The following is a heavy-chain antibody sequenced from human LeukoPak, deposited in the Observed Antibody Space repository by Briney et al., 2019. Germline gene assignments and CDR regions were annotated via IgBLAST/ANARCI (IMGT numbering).Heavy chain of an antibody. Sequence: ASVKVSCKASGGTFSSYAISWVRQAPGQGLEWMGGIIPIFGTANYAQKFQGRVTITADKSTSTAYMELSSLRSEDTAVYYCARDPAVAEFDYWGQGTLVTVSS. J-gene: IGHJ4*02. D-gene: IGHD6-19*01. CDR3: ARDPAVAEFDY. CDR1: GGTFSSYA. V-gene: IGHV1-69*06. CDR2: IIPIFGTA.